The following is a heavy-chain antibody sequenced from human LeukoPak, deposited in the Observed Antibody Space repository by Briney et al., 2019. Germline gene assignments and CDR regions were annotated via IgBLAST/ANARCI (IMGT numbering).Heavy chain of an antibody. D-gene: IGHD6-13*01. CDR2: ISYDGSNK. J-gene: IGHJ6*03. Sequence: PGGSLRLSCAASGFTFSSYAMHWVRQAPGKGLEWVAVISYDGSNKYYADSVKGRFTISRDNSKNTLYLQMNSLRAEDTAVYYCAREGEGSWPYYYYYMDVWGKGTTVTVSS. V-gene: IGHV3-30-3*01. CDR3: AREGEGSWPYYYYYMDV. CDR1: GFTFSSYA.